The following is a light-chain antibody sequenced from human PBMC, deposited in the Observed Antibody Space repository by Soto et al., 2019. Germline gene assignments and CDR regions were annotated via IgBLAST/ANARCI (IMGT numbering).Light chain of an antibody. CDR1: SGTIASNY. V-gene: IGLV6-57*04. Sequence: NFMLTQPHSVSESPGKTVTISCTRSSGTIASNYVQWYQQRTGSAPTAVIFQNHQRPSGVPERFSGSIDTSSNSAALVISGLETEDEADYYCQSYDSTTNWVFGGGTKLTVL. CDR2: QNH. CDR3: QSYDSTTNWV. J-gene: IGLJ3*02.